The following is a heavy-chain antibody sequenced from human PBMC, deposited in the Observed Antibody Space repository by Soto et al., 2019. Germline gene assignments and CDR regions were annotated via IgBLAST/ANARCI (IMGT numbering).Heavy chain of an antibody. D-gene: IGHD1-26*01. CDR1: GGSISNPDHY. CDR3: AREGLLQSLEY. CDR2: IFYNGDT. J-gene: IGHJ4*01. V-gene: IGHV4-30-4*01. Sequence: SETLSLTCTVSGGSISNPDHYWSWIRQLPGKGLEWIGSIFYNGDTSYNPSLESRLSISVATAKNTFSLTPCSVTASDTAVYFCAREGLLQSLEYWGQGTLVTVSS.